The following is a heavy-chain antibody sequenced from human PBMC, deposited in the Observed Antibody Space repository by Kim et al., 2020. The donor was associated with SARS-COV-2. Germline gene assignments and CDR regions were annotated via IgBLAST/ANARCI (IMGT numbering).Heavy chain of an antibody. V-gene: IGHV4-59*08. CDR2: IYYSGST. J-gene: IGHJ4*01. CDR3: ARHRGDILTGYYTFDY. D-gene: IGHD3-9*01. Sequence: SETLSLTCTVSGGSISSYYWSWIRQPPGKGLEWIGYIYYSGSTNYNPSLKSRVTISVDTSKNQFSLKLSSVTAADTAVYYCARHRGDILTGYYTFDYWG. CDR1: GGSISSYY.